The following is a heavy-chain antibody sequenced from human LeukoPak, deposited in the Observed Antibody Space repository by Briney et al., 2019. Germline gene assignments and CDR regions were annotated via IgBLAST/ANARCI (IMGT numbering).Heavy chain of an antibody. CDR3: AKDDAVRGGYFDY. CDR1: GFTFNSYA. V-gene: IGHV3-23*01. CDR2: IRTTADNT. Sequence: GGSLRLSCVASGFTFNSYAMGWVRQAPGKGLEWVSGIRTTADNTYYAGSVKGRFTISRDTSKNTLFLQMNSLRAEDTAVYYCAKDDAVRGGYFDYWGQGTLVTVSS. J-gene: IGHJ4*02. D-gene: IGHD3-10*01.